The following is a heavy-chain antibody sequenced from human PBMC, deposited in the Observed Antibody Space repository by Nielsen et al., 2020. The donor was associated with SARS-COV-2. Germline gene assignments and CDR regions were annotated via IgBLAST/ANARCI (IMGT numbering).Heavy chain of an antibody. CDR2: INPNSGGT. CDR3: AREEDIVVAPRDPNYYYGMDV. V-gene: IGHV1-2*06. J-gene: IGHJ6*02. CDR1: GYTFTGYY. Sequence: ASVKVSCKASGYTFTGYYMHWVRQAPGQGLEWMGRINPNSGGTNYAQKFQGRVTMTRDTSISTAYMELSRLRSDDTAVYYCAREEDIVVAPRDPNYYYGMDVWGQGTTVTVSS. D-gene: IGHD2-2*01.